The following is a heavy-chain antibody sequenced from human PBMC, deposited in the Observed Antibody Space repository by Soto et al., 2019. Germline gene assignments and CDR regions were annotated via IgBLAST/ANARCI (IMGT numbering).Heavy chain of an antibody. J-gene: IGHJ4*02. Sequence: QVQLVQSGAEVKKPGSSVKVSCKASGGTFSSYAISWVRQAPGQGLEWMGGITPIFGTANYALKIQGRVTIVADESTSTAYLEVCRLRSDDTAGYDCAIDNYYESSGYYYASFDYWGQGALVTVSS. CDR2: ITPIFGTA. D-gene: IGHD3-22*01. CDR1: GGTFSSYA. V-gene: IGHV1-69*01. CDR3: AIDNYYESSGYYYASFDY.